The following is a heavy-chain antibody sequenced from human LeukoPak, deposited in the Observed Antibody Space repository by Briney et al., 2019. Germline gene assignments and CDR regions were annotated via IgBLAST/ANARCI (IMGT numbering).Heavy chain of an antibody. CDR3: ARIGMATISYFDY. CDR1: GFTFSSHW. J-gene: IGHJ4*02. Sequence: PGGSLRLSCAASGFTFSSHWMSWVRQAPGKGLEWVANIKLDGSEKYYVDSVKGRFSISRDNGKNSLYLQMNSLRAEDTAAYFCARIGMATISYFDYWGQGTLVTVSS. D-gene: IGHD5-24*01. V-gene: IGHV3-7*01. CDR2: IKLDGSEK.